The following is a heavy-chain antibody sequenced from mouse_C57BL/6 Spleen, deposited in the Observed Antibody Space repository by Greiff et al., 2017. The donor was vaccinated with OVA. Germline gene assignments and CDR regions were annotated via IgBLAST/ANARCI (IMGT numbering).Heavy chain of an antibody. J-gene: IGHJ4*01. Sequence: QVQLQQSGAELVKPGASVKLSCKASGYTFTSYWMHWVKQRPGRGLEWIGMIDPNSGGTKYNEKFKSKATLTVDKPSSTAYMQRSSLSSEDSAVYYCARRYYDYDYYAMDYWGQGTSVTVSS. V-gene: IGHV1-72*01. D-gene: IGHD2-4*01. CDR2: IDPNSGGT. CDR3: ARRYYDYDYYAMDY. CDR1: GYTFTSYW.